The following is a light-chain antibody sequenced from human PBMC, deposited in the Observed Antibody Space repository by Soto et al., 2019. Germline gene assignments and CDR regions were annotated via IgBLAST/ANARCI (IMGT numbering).Light chain of an antibody. V-gene: IGLV2-14*01. J-gene: IGLJ1*01. CDR1: SSDVGGYNY. CDR2: DVS. Sequence: QSALTQPASVSGSPGQSITISCTGTSSDVGGYNYVSWYHQHPGKAPKFIIYDVSNRPSGVSNRFSGSKSGNTASLTISGLQAEDEADYYCSSYTTSNTRQIVFGTGTKLTVL. CDR3: SSYTTSNTRQIV.